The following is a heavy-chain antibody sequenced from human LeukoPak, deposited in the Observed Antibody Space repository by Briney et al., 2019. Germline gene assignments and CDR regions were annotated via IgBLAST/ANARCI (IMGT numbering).Heavy chain of an antibody. CDR2: IKQDGSEK. D-gene: IGHD3-3*01. V-gene: IGHV3-7*01. J-gene: IGHJ3*02. CDR1: GFTFSSYW. CDR3: ARDGSGYYEGAFDI. Sequence: AGGSLRLSCAASGFTFSSYWMSWVRQAPGKGLEWVANIKQDGSEKYYVDSVKGRFTISRDNAKNSLYLQMNSLRAEDTAVYYCARDGSGYYEGAFDIWGQGTMVTVSS.